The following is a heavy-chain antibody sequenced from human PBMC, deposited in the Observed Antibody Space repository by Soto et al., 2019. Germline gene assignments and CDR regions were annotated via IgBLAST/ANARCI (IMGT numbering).Heavy chain of an antibody. V-gene: IGHV2-5*01. CDR1: GFSLTSGVVG. D-gene: IGHD6-13*01. CDR2: IYWNDEQ. Sequence: QITLKESGPTLVQPTQTLTLTCTFSGFSLTSGVVGVGWIRQPPGEALEWLALIYWNDEQYYKPSLRNRLTITRDTSKNQVVLTMTNMDPVDTATYYCAHRLPGPSGYDVWGQGTTVTVSS. J-gene: IGHJ6*02. CDR3: AHRLPGPSGYDV.